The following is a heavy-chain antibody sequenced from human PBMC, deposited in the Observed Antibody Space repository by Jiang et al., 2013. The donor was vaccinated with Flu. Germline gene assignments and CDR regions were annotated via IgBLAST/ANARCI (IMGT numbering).Heavy chain of an antibody. CDR2: INHSGST. D-gene: IGHD6-6*01. CDR1: GGSFSGYY. CDR3: ARGGIAARRRNWFDP. J-gene: IGHJ5*02. Sequence: LLKPSETLSLTCAVYGGSFSGYYWSWIRQPPGKGLEWIGEINHSGSTNYNPSLKSRVTISVDTSKNQFSLKLSSVTAADTAVYYCARGGIAARRRNWFDPWGPGNPGHRLL. V-gene: IGHV4-34*01.